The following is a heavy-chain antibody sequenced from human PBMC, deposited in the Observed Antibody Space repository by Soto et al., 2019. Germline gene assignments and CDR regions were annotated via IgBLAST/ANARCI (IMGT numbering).Heavy chain of an antibody. V-gene: IGHV4-4*07. CDR3: AREVAAPLGWFDP. CDR1: GASVSSFY. J-gene: IGHJ5*02. D-gene: IGHD6-19*01. Sequence: QVQLQESGPGLVKPSETLSLTCTVSGASVSSFYWSWIRQPAGKGLEWIGRVHASGYTNFNPSLKSRVTMSVYTSRNQFSLQVTSMTAADTAVYYCAREVAAPLGWFDPWAQGTLVTVSS. CDR2: VHASGYT.